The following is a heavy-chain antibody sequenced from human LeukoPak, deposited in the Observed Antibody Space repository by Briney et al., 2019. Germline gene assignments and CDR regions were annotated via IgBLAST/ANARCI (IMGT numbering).Heavy chain of an antibody. V-gene: IGHV3-30*02. J-gene: IGHJ4*02. D-gene: IGHD1-26*01. CDR1: GFTFSSYG. Sequence: GGSLRLSCAASGFTFSSYGMHWVRQAPGKGLEWVAFIRYDGSNKYYADSVKGRFTISRDNAKNSLYLQMNSLRAEDTALYYCARDLVGATFYGFDYWGQGTLVTVSS. CDR2: IRYDGSNK. CDR3: ARDLVGATFYGFDY.